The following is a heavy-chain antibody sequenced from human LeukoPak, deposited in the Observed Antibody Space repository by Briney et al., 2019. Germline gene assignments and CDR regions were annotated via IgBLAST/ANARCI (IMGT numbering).Heavy chain of an antibody. J-gene: IGHJ5*02. CDR1: GGSISSYY. CDR2: IYYSGST. D-gene: IGHD1-26*01. CDR3: ARDGGSVGGFDP. V-gene: IGHV4-59*01. Sequence: KPSETLSLTCTVSGGSISSYYWSWIRQPPGKGLEWIGYIYYSGSTNYNPSLKSRVTISVDTSKNQLSLKLSSVTAADTAVYYCARDGGSVGGFDPWGQGTLVTVSS.